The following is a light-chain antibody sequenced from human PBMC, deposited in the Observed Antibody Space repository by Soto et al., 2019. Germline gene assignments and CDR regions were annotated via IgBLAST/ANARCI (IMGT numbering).Light chain of an antibody. CDR1: QSVPANY. CDR3: LQYGTPWWT. V-gene: IGKV3-20*01. CDR2: GAS. J-gene: IGKJ1*01. Sequence: EIVLTQSPGTLSLSPGERVTLSCGASQSVPANYLAGYQQKPGQAPRLLIYGASNRATGIPARFSGSGSGTDFTLTVSRLEPEDFAVYFCLQYGTPWWTFGQGARVEVK.